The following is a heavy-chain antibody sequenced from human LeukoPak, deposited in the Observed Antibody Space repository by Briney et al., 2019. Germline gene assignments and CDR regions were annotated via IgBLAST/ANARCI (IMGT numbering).Heavy chain of an antibody. Sequence: GASAKVSCKASQYTFTSYDINWVRQATGQGLEWMGWMNPNSGNTGYAQKFQGRVTMTRNTSISTAYMELSSLRSEDTAMYYCARGSAPAGYYYYYGMDVWGQGTTVTVSS. D-gene: IGHD6-25*01. CDR3: ARGSAPAGYYYYYGMDV. J-gene: IGHJ6*02. V-gene: IGHV1-8*01. CDR1: QYTFTSYD. CDR2: MNPNSGNT.